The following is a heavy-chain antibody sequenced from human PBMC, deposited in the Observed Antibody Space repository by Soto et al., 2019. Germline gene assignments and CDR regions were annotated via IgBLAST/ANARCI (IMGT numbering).Heavy chain of an antibody. CDR2: MNPNSGNT. CDR1: GYTVTSYD. V-gene: IGHV1-8*01. Sequence: QVQLVQSGAAVKKPGASVKVSCKTSGYTVTSYDINWVRQATGQGPEWMGWMNPNSGNTVYAQKFQGRITMTRTTSMSTAYMEMSSLRPEDTAVYYCAKTRFEAVAGTWGQGTLVTVSS. J-gene: IGHJ5*02. CDR3: AKTRFEAVAGT. D-gene: IGHD6-13*01.